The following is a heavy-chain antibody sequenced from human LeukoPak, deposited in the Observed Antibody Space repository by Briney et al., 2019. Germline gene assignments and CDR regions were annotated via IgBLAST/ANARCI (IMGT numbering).Heavy chain of an antibody. CDR1: GGSFSGYY. Sequence: SETLSLTCAVYGGSFSGYYWSWIGQPPGKGREWSGDINHSGSTNYNPSLKSRVTISVDTSKNQFSLKLSSVTAADTAVYYCARVSPRIAAAGTPSFTDYWGQGTLVTVSS. CDR2: INHSGST. CDR3: ARVSPRIAAAGTPSFTDY. V-gene: IGHV4-34*01. D-gene: IGHD6-13*01. J-gene: IGHJ4*02.